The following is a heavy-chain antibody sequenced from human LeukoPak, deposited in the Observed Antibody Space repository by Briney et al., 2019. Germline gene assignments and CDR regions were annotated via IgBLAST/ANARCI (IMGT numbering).Heavy chain of an antibody. D-gene: IGHD3-10*01. CDR3: ARQTSWFGNFDY. V-gene: IGHV4-34*01. CDR2: IYHSGST. J-gene: IGHJ4*02. Sequence: SETLSLTCAVYGGFFSSYYWSWIRQPPGKGLEWIGEIYHSGSTNYNPSLKSRVTISVDKSKNQFSLKLSSVTAADTAVYYCARQTSWFGNFDYWGQATLVTVSS. CDR1: GGFFSSYY.